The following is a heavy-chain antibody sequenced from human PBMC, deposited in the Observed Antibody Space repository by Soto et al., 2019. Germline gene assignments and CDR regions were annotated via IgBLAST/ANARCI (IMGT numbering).Heavy chain of an antibody. CDR1: GYTFTSYY. CDR3: AKDPSYGSGSSYGMDA. D-gene: IGHD3-10*01. CDR2: INPSGGST. J-gene: IGHJ6*02. V-gene: IGHV1-46*01. Sequence: GASVKVSCKASGYTFTSYYMHWVRQAPGQGLEWMGIINPSGGSTSYAQKFQGRVTMTRDTSTSTVYMELSSLRSEDTAVYYCAKDPSYGSGSSYGMDAWGQGTTVTVSS.